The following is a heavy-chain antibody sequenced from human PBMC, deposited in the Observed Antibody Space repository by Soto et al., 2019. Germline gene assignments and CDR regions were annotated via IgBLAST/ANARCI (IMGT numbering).Heavy chain of an antibody. CDR3: ARDDSSGYLPLGAFDI. V-gene: IGHV1-2*04. D-gene: IGHD3-22*01. J-gene: IGHJ3*02. CDR2: INPNSGGT. Sequence: ASVKVSCKASGYTFTGYYMHWVRQAPGQGLEWMGWINPNSGGTNYAQKFQGWVTMTRDTSISTAYMELSRLRSEDTAVYYCARDDSSGYLPLGAFDIWGQGTMVTVSS. CDR1: GYTFTGYY.